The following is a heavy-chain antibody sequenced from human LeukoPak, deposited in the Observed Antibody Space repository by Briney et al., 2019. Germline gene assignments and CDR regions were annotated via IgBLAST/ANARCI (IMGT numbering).Heavy chain of an antibody. J-gene: IGHJ4*02. CDR3: ARRPVTDIVVVPAAPYLTYFDY. D-gene: IGHD2-2*01. Sequence: PSETLSLTCTVSGYSISSGYYWGWIRQPPGKGLEWIVSIYHSGSTYYNPSLKSRVTISVDTSKNQFSLKLSSVTAADTAVYYCARRPVTDIVVVPAAPYLTYFDYWGQGTLVTVSS. CDR1: GYSISSGYY. V-gene: IGHV4-38-2*02. CDR2: IYHSGST.